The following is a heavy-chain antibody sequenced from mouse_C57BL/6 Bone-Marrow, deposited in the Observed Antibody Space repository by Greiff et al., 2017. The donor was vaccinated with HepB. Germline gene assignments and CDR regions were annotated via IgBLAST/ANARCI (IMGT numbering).Heavy chain of an antibody. CDR1: GFTFSDYG. CDR2: ISSGSSTI. CDR3: ARQGYYDAWFAY. D-gene: IGHD2-4*01. V-gene: IGHV5-17*01. J-gene: IGHJ3*01. Sequence: EVKVEESGGGLVKPGGSLKLSCAASGFTFSDYGMHWVRQAPEKGLEWVAYISSGSSTIYYADTVKGRFTIARDNAKNTLFLQMTSLRSEDTAMYYCARQGYYDAWFAYWGQGTLVTVSA.